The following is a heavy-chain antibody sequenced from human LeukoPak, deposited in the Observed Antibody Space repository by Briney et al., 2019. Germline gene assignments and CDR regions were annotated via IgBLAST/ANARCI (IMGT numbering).Heavy chain of an antibody. CDR2: IYYSGST. D-gene: IGHD1-26*01. CDR1: GGSISSSSYY. J-gene: IGHJ4*02. V-gene: IGHV4-39*07. Sequence: SETLSLTCTVSGGSISSSSYYWGWIRQPPGKGLEWIGSIYYSGSTYYSPSLKSRVTISVDTSKNQFSLKLSSVTAADTAVYYCARASSGSYRYFDYWGQGTLVTVSS. CDR3: ARASSGSYRYFDY.